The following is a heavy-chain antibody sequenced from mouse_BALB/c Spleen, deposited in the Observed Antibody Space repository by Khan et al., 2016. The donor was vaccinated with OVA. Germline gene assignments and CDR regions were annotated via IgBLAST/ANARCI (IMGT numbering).Heavy chain of an antibody. Sequence: QVQLKESGPGLVQPSQSLSITCTVSGFSLTSYGVHWVRQSPGKGLEWLGVIWSGGSTDYNAAFISRLSISKDNSKCQVFFKMNSLQANDTAIYYCGRNYDYDEGLAYWGQGTLVTVSA. CDR3: GRNYDYDEGLAY. CDR1: GFSLTSYG. V-gene: IGHV2-2*02. D-gene: IGHD2-4*01. J-gene: IGHJ3*01. CDR2: IWSGGST.